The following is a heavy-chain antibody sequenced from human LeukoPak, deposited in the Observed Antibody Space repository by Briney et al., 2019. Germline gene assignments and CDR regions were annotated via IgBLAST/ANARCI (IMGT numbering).Heavy chain of an antibody. D-gene: IGHD1-26*01. J-gene: IGHJ4*02. CDR1: GFTFSYSY. Sequence: GGSMRLSCAASGFTFSYSYMNWIRQAPGNGPEWVSSISSRGDSTNYADSVEGRFTISRDNAKNSLYLQMNSLRAEDTAVYYCARESSGTYYLKQWGQGTLVTVYS. V-gene: IGHV3-11*05. CDR3: ARESSGTYYLKQ. CDR2: ISSRGDST.